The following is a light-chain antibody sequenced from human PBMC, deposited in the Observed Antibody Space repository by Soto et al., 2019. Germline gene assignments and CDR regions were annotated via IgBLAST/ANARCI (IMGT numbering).Light chain of an antibody. Sequence: QSVLTQPASVSGSPGQSITISCTGTSSDVGGYSYVSWYQQHPGDAPKLMIYHVTNRPSGVSDRFSGSKSGNMASLTISGLQAEDEADYYCSSYTSSTAYIFGTGTKLTVL. CDR3: SSYTSSTAYI. CDR2: HVT. CDR1: SSDVGGYSY. V-gene: IGLV2-14*03. J-gene: IGLJ1*01.